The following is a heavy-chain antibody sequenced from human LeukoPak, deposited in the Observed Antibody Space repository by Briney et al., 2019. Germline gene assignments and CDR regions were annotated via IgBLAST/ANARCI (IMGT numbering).Heavy chain of an antibody. Sequence: GASVKVSCKSSGYIFTSFGITWLRQAPGQGLEWMGWISAYNGNTNYAQKFQGRVTMTTDTSTSTAYMELRSLRSDDTAVYYCARDAYTSGADYWGQGTLVTVSS. J-gene: IGHJ4*02. V-gene: IGHV1-18*01. CDR3: ARDAYTSGADY. CDR1: GYIFTSFG. D-gene: IGHD3-16*01. CDR2: ISAYNGNT.